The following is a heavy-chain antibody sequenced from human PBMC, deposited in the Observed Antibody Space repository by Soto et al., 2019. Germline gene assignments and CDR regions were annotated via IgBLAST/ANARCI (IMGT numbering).Heavy chain of an antibody. Sequence: VQLVESGGVVVQPGGSLRLSCAASGFTFDDYTMHWVRQAPGKGLEWVSLISWDGGSTYYADSVKGRFTISRDNSKNSLYLQMNSLRTEDTALYYCAKENGYGDYLYAFDIWGQGTMVTVSS. CDR1: GFTFDDYT. CDR3: AKENGYGDYLYAFDI. J-gene: IGHJ3*02. CDR2: ISWDGGST. D-gene: IGHD4-17*01. V-gene: IGHV3-43*01.